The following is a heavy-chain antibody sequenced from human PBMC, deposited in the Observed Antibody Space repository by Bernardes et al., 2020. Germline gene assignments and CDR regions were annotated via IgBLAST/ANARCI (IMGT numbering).Heavy chain of an antibody. CDR2: ISSSSSTI. CDR1: GFTFSSYS. J-gene: IGHJ4*02. Sequence: GGSLRLSCAASGFTFSSYSMNWVRQAPGKGLEWVSYISSSSSTIYYADSVKGRFTISRDNAKNSLYLQMNSLSAEDTAVYYCATLGPGRVFDYWGQGTLVTVSS. CDR3: ATLGPGRVFDY. D-gene: IGHD2-15*01. V-gene: IGHV3-48*01.